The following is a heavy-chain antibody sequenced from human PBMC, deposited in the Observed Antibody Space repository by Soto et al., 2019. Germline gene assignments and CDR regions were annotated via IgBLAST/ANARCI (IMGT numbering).Heavy chain of an antibody. CDR2: IWYDGSNK. V-gene: IGHV3-33*01. D-gene: IGHD6-19*01. CDR1: GFTFSSYG. Sequence: QVQLVESGGGVVQPGRSLRLSCAASGFTFSSYGMHWVRQAPGKGLEWVAVIWYDGSNKYYADSVKGRFTISRDNSKNTLYLQMNSLRAEDTAVYYCARVPISSEVAGIAYWGQGTLVTVSS. J-gene: IGHJ4*02. CDR3: ARVPISSEVAGIAY.